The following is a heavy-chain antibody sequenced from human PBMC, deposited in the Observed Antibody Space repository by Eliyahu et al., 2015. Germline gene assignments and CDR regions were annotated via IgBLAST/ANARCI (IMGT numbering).Heavy chain of an antibody. V-gene: IGHV1-69*02. CDR3: ALQGYSSSWYPPS. CDR1: GGTFSSYT. CDR2: IIPILGIA. Sequence: QVQLVQSGAEVXKPGSSVKVSCKASGGTFSSYTISWVRQAPGQGLEWMGRIIPILGIANYAQKXQGRVTITADKSTSTAYMELSSLRSEDTAVYYCALQGYSSSWYPPSWGQGTLVTVSS. D-gene: IGHD6-13*01. J-gene: IGHJ5*02.